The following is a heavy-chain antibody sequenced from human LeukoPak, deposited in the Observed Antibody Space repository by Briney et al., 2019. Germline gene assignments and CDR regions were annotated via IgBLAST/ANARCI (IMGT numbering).Heavy chain of an antibody. CDR2: ISSSSSYI. J-gene: IGHJ4*02. Sequence: PGGSLRLSCAASGFTFSSYSMNWVRQAPGKGLKWVSSISSSSSYIYYADSVKGRFTISRDNAKNSLYLQMNSLRAEDTALYYCARACDSSGYCDWGQGTLVTVSS. V-gene: IGHV3-21*04. CDR3: ARACDSSGYCD. D-gene: IGHD3-22*01. CDR1: GFTFSSYS.